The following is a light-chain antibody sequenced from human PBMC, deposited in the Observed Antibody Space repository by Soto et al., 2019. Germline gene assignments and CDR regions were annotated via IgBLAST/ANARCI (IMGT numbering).Light chain of an antibody. CDR1: QSVSSSY. V-gene: IGKV3-20*01. CDR2: GAS. CDR3: QQYGSSPLT. J-gene: IGKJ4*01. Sequence: EIVLTQSPGILSLSPGERATLSCRASQSVSSSYLAWYQQKPGRAPRLLIYGASSRATGIPDRFSGSGSGTDFTLTISRQEPEDCAVYSCQQYGSSPLTCGGGTKVDIK.